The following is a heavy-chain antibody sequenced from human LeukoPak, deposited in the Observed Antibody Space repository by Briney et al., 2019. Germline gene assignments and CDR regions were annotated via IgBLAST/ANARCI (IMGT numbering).Heavy chain of an antibody. CDR3: ASPPQPYGDYLPFDY. V-gene: IGHV3-74*01. Sequence: PGGSLRCYCSASGFTFCSYWLHWVRQAPGKGLVWVSRINSDGSSTSYADSVKGRFTISRDNAKNTLYLQMNSLRAEDTAVYYCASPPQPYGDYLPFDYWGQGTLVTVSS. CDR1: GFTFCSYW. D-gene: IGHD4-17*01. CDR2: INSDGSST. J-gene: IGHJ4*02.